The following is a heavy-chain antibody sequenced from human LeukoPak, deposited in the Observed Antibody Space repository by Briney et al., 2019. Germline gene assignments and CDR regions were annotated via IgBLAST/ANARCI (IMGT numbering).Heavy chain of an antibody. CDR2: ISGGGLST. V-gene: IGHV3-23*01. CDR1: GFTFDNYG. D-gene: IGHD2-2*02. Sequence: PGGSLRLSCAASGFTFDNYGMNWVRQAPGKGLEWVSSISGGGLSTYYADSVKGRFTISRDNSKNTLYLQVSSLRAEDTAIYYCAKDQRYQPLLYPDYWGQGTLVTVSS. J-gene: IGHJ4*02. CDR3: AKDQRYQPLLYPDY.